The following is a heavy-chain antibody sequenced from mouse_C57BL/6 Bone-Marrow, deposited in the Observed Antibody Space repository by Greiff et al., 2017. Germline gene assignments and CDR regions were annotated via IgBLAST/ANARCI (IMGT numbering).Heavy chain of an antibody. Sequence: VQLQQSGAELVRPGASVTLSCKASGYTFTDYEMHWVKQTPVHGLEWIGAIDPETGGTASNQKFKGKAILTADKSSSTAYMELRSLTSEDSAVYYCTSDGYYDYAMDYWGQGTSVTVSS. CDR2: IDPETGGT. CDR1: GYTFTDYE. J-gene: IGHJ4*01. V-gene: IGHV1-15*01. D-gene: IGHD2-3*01. CDR3: TSDGYYDYAMDY.